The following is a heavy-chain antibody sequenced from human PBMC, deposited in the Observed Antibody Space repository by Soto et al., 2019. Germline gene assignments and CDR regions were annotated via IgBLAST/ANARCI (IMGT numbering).Heavy chain of an antibody. CDR3: ARGSGYLGF. V-gene: IGHV4-34*01. J-gene: IGHJ4*02. D-gene: IGHD3-16*02. CDR1: GVSFSGYY. Sequence: SETLSLTCAVYGVSFSGYYWSWIRQPPGKGLEWIGEINHIGGTNYNPSLKSRVTLSIDTSKNQFSLKLSSVIAADTAVYYCARGSGYLGFWGQGTQVT. CDR2: INHIGGT.